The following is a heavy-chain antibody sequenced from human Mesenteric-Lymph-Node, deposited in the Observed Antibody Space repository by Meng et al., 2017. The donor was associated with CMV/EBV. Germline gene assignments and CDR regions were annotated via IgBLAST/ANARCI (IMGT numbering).Heavy chain of an antibody. D-gene: IGHD1-26*01. V-gene: IGHV1-2*02. CDR3: AAQDVGATTALDY. CDR2: INPDSGAT. Sequence: CKASGYRFTVFYMHWVRQAPGRGLEWMGRINPDSGATEYPQRFQGRVTMTRDTSINTVYMELNRLISGDTAVYFCAAQDVGATTALDYWGQGTLVTVSS. CDR1: GYRFTVFY. J-gene: IGHJ4*02.